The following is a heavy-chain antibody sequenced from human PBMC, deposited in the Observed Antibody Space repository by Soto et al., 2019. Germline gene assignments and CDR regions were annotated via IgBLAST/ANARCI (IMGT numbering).Heavy chain of an antibody. Sequence: LSQTLSLTCAISGHSVSSNSAAWNWIRQSPSRGLEWLGRTYYRSKWYNDYAVSVKSRITINPDTSKNQFSLQLNSVTPEDTAVYYCARDSGVAVAGTGDYYYYGMDVWGQGTTVTV. CDR2: TYYRSKWYN. J-gene: IGHJ6*02. CDR1: GHSVSSNSAA. CDR3: ARDSGVAVAGTGDYYYYGMDV. D-gene: IGHD6-19*01. V-gene: IGHV6-1*01.